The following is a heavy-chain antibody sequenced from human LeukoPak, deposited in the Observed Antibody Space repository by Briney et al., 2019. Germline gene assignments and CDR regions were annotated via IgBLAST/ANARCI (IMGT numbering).Heavy chain of an antibody. CDR2: INPNSGGT. Sequence: ASVKVSCKASGYTFTGYYMHWVRQAPGQGLEWMGWINPNSGGTNYAQKFQGRVTMTRDTSISTAYMELSRLRSDDTAVYYCARSGPAAIWGSFDYWGQGALVTVSS. CDR1: GYTFTGYY. D-gene: IGHD2-2*01. CDR3: ARSGPAAIWGSFDY. V-gene: IGHV1-2*02. J-gene: IGHJ4*02.